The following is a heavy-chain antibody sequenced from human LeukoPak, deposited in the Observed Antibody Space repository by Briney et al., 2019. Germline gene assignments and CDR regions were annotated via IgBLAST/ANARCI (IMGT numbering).Heavy chain of an antibody. J-gene: IGHJ4*02. V-gene: IGHV3-30*02. CDR1: GSTFSSFA. CDR3: AKDLLRFLEWLSDGGSYFDY. Sequence: GGSLRPSFAPSGSTFSSFAMHWGPRAPAKGLEGGAFIRIDGSNKYYADSVKGRFTISRDNSKNTLYLQMNSLRAEDTAVYYCAKDLLRFLEWLSDGGSYFDYWGQGTLVTVSS. CDR2: IRIDGSNK. D-gene: IGHD3-3*01.